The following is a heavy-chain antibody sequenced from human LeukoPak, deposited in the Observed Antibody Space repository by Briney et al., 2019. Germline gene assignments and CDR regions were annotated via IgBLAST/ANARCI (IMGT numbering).Heavy chain of an antibody. D-gene: IGHD6-19*01. CDR3: AKDRIAVAGPPYYFDY. CDR2: IRYDGSNK. J-gene: IGHJ4*01. Sequence: PGGPLRLSCAASGFTFSSYGMHWVRQAPGKGLEWVAFIRYDGSNKYYADSVKGRFTISRDNSKNTLYLQMNSLRAEDTAVYYCAKDRIAVAGPPYYFDYWGQGTLVTVSS. V-gene: IGHV3-30*02. CDR1: GFTFSSYG.